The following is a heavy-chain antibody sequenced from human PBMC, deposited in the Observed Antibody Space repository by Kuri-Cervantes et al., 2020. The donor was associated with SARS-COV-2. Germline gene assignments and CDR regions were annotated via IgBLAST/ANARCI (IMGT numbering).Heavy chain of an antibody. J-gene: IGHJ4*02. Sequence: GESLKISCAASGFTFSSYAMHWVRQAPGKGLEWVAVISYDGSNKYYADSVKGRFTISRDNSKNTLYLQMNSLRAEDTAVYHCARTLGEDIVVVPAATFDYWGQGTLVTVSS. D-gene: IGHD2-2*01. CDR1: GFTFSSYA. V-gene: IGHV3-30-3*01. CDR3: ARTLGEDIVVVPAATFDY. CDR2: ISYDGSNK.